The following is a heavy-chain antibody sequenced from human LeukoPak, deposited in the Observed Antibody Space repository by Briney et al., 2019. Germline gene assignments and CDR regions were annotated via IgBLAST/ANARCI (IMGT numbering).Heavy chain of an antibody. Sequence: GGSLRLSCAASGFTFNTFNMNWVRQAPGKGLEWVGRSGNKADSYTAEYAASVKGRFTISRDDSKNSLYLQMNTLTTEDTAVYHCTRGYSGVSVYAFDVWGQGTMVTVSS. J-gene: IGHJ3*01. CDR1: GFTFNTFN. D-gene: IGHD1-26*01. CDR2: SGNKADSYTA. V-gene: IGHV3-72*01. CDR3: TRGYSGVSVYAFDV.